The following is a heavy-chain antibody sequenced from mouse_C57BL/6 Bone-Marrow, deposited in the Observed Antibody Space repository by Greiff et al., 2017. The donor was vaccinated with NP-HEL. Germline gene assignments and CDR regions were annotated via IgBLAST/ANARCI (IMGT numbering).Heavy chain of an antibody. V-gene: IGHV1-50*01. J-gene: IGHJ2*01. D-gene: IGHD3-2*02. CDR2: IDPSDSYT. CDR3: ASSLDSSGYN. Sequence: VQLQQPGAELVKPGASVKLSCKASGYTFTSYWMQWVKQRPGQGLEWIGEIDPSDSYTNYNQKFKGKATLTVDTSSSTAYMQLRSLTSEDSAVYYCASSLDSSGYNWGQGTTLTVSS. CDR1: GYTFTSYW.